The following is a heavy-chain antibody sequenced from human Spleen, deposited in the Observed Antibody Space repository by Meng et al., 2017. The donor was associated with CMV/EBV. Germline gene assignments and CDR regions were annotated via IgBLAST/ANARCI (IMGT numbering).Heavy chain of an antibody. CDR1: GFTFSNAW. CDR3: TTVGGYCSSTSCSRVGYYFDY. D-gene: IGHD2-2*01. CDR2: IKSKTDGGTT. V-gene: IGHV3-15*01. Sequence: GESLRLSCAASGFTFSNAWMSWVRQAPGKGLEWVGRIKSKTDGGTTDYAAPVKGRFTISRDDSKNTLYLQMNSLKTEDTAVYYCTTVGGYCSSTSCSRVGYYFDYWGQGTLVTVSS. J-gene: IGHJ4*02.